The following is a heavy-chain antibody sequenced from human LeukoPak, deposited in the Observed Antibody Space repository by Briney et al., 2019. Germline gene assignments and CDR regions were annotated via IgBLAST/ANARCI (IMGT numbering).Heavy chain of an antibody. CDR3: AKDHSSGWYGAHWYFDL. D-gene: IGHD6-19*01. J-gene: IGHJ2*01. V-gene: IGHV3-23*01. Sequence: GGSLRLSCAASGFTFSSYAMSWVRQAPGKGLEWVSAISGSGGSTHYADSVKGRFTISRDNSKNTLYLQMNSLRAEDTAVYYCAKDHSSGWYGAHWYFDLWGRGTLVTVSS. CDR2: ISGSGGST. CDR1: GFTFSSYA.